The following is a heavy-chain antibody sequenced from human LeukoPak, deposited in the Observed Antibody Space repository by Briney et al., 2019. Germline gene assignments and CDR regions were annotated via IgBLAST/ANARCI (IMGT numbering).Heavy chain of an antibody. CDR3: ARDRNRIVGAIDY. CDR1: GFTFSSYG. J-gene: IGHJ4*02. D-gene: IGHD1-26*01. Sequence: GGSLTLSCAASGFTFSSYGMHWVRQAPGKGLEWVAVIWYDGSNKYCADSVKGRFTISRDNSKNTLYLQMNSLRAEDTAVYYCARDRNRIVGAIDYWGQGTLVTVSS. CDR2: IWYDGSNK. V-gene: IGHV3-33*01.